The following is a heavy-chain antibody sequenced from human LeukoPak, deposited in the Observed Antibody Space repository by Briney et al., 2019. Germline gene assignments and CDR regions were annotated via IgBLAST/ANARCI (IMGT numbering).Heavy chain of an antibody. CDR3: AKAGAGGYDYGDYGPDY. V-gene: IGHV3-23*01. CDR1: GLTFSSYA. Sequence: QPGGSLRLSCAASGLTFSSYAMSWVRQAPGKGLEWVSAISGSGGSTYYADSVKGRFTISRDNSKNTLYLQMNSLRVEDTAVYYCAKAGAGGYDYGDYGPDYWGQGTLVTVSS. CDR2: ISGSGGST. J-gene: IGHJ4*02. D-gene: IGHD4-17*01.